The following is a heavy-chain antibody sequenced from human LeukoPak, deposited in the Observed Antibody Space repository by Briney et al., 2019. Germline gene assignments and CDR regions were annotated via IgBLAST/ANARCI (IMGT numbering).Heavy chain of an antibody. CDR1: GFTVSSNY. CDR3: AKVGELGTNYYFDY. D-gene: IGHD7-27*01. CDR2: LYSGGNT. J-gene: IGHJ4*02. Sequence: GGSLRLSCAASGFTVSSNYMSWVRQAPGKGLEWVSVLYSGGNTYYADSVKGRFTISRDNSKNTLYLQMNSLRAEDTAVYYCAKVGELGTNYYFDYWGQGTLVTVSS. V-gene: IGHV3-66*01.